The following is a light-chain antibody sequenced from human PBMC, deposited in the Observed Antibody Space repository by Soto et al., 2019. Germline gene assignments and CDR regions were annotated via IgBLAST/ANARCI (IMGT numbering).Light chain of an antibody. CDR1: QSVSSSY. J-gene: IGKJ3*01. V-gene: IGKV3-20*01. Sequence: EIVLTQSPGTLSLSPGVRATLSCRASQSVSSSYLAWYQQKPGQAPRLLIYGASSRATGIPDRFSGSGSGTDFTLTISRREPEDFAVYYCLHFGRSPFTFGRGTKVDIK. CDR2: GAS. CDR3: LHFGRSPFT.